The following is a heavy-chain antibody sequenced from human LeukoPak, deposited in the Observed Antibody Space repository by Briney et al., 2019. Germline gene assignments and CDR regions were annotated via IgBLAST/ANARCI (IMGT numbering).Heavy chain of an antibody. CDR2: SRNKARSYTT. CDR1: GFTFSDHY. V-gene: IGHV3-72*01. CDR3: ARVKKENGGTTNSDY. D-gene: IGHD1-1*01. Sequence: PGGSLRLSCAASGFTFSDHYMDWVRQAPGKGLEWVGRSRNKARSYTTSYAASVKGRFTISRDDSKKSVDLQMSSLKSEDTAVYYCARVKKENGGTTNSDYWGQGTLVTVSS. J-gene: IGHJ4*02.